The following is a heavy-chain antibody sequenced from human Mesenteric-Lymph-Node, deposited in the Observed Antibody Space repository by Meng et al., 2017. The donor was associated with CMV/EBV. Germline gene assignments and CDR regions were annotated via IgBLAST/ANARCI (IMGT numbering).Heavy chain of an antibody. CDR1: GGSFSGYY. CDR2: INHSGVP. V-gene: IGHV4-34*01. Sequence: QVQLQQWGAGLLKPSETLSLPCAVYGGSFSGYYWSWIRQPPGKGLEWIGEINHSGVPNYNPSLKSRVTISRDRSKNQFSLKLSSVTAEDTAVYYCARGSDIPVNNYWGQGTLVTVSS. D-gene: IGHD2-15*01. J-gene: IGHJ4*02. CDR3: ARGSDIPVNNY.